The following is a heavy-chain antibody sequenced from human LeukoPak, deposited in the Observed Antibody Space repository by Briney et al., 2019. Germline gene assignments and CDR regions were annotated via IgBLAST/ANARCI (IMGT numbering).Heavy chain of an antibody. CDR1: GFTFSSYA. D-gene: IGHD2-2*01. V-gene: IGHV3-23*01. CDR3: AKAYCSSTICYWNY. J-gene: IGHJ4*02. CDR2: ISGSGAGT. Sequence: PGGSLRLSCAASGFTFSSYAMNWVRQAPGQGREWVSGISGSGAGTNYADSVKGRFTISRDNSKNTLYLQMNSLRAEDTAVYYCAKAYCSSTICYWNYWGQGTLVTVSS.